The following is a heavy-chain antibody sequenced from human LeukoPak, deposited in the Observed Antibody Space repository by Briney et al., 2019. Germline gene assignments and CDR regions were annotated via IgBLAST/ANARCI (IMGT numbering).Heavy chain of an antibody. CDR3: ARATRDTTYYFDY. V-gene: IGHV4-4*02. Sequence: ASGTLSLTCAVSGGSISSSNWWSWVRQPPGKGLEWIGEIYHSGSTNYNPSLKSRVTISVDKSKNQFSLKLSSVTAADTAVYYCARATRDTTYYFDYWGQGTLVTVSS. D-gene: IGHD1-26*01. CDR1: GGSISSSNW. J-gene: IGHJ4*02. CDR2: IYHSGST.